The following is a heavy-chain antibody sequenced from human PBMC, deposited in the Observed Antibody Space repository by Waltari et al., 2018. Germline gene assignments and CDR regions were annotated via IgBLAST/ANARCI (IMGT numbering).Heavy chain of an antibody. CDR1: GDPISSSNYY. CDR2: VYYSGTT. J-gene: IGHJ4*02. D-gene: IGHD5-12*01. CDR3: ARSSAGMPRWLGDY. Sequence: QLQLQESGPGLVKPSETLSPSCSVPGDPISSSNYYWGWIRQPPGKGLEWIASVYYSGTTYYNPSLKSRVTISADTSRNQFYLRLTSVTATDTAVYYCARSSAGMPRWLGDYWGQGILVTVSS. V-gene: IGHV4-39*01.